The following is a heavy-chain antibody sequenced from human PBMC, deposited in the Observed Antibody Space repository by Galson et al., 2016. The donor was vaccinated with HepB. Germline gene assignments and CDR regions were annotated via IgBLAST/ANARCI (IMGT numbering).Heavy chain of an antibody. CDR3: ARGPQAALWGGCYDY. D-gene: IGHD3-3*01. CDR1: GASMRTGDYY. CDR2: IFYSGSP. Sequence: TLSLTCTVSGASMRTGDYYWTWIRQPPGKGLELIGYIFYSGSPYYNPSLKSRVSISADMSNKQFSLKLSSVSAADTAVYYCARGPQAALWGGCYDYWGRGTLVTVSS. V-gene: IGHV4-30-4*01. J-gene: IGHJ4*02.